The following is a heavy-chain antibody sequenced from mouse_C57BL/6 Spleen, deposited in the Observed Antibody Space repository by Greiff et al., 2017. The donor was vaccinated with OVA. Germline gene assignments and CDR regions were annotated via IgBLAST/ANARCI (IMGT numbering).Heavy chain of an antibody. D-gene: IGHD2-4*01. CDR1: GFTFSSYA. CDR2: ISDGGSYT. CDR3: ARDGGLRTWFAY. V-gene: IGHV5-4*01. Sequence: EVKLVESGGGLVKPGGSLKLSCAASGFTFSSYAMSWVRQTPEKRLEWVATISDGGSYTYYPDNVKGRFTISRDNAKNNLYLQMRHLKSEDTAMYYCARDGGLRTWFAYWGQGTLVTVSA. J-gene: IGHJ3*01.